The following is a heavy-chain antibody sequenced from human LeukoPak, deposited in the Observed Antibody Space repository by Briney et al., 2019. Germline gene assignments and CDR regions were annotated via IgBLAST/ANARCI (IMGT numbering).Heavy chain of an antibody. V-gene: IGHV3-23*01. J-gene: IGHJ4*02. D-gene: IGHD3-22*01. Sequence: TGGSLRLSCAASGFTFSSYAMSWVRQAPGKGLEWVSAISGSGGSTYYADSVKGRFTISRDNSKNTLYLQMNSLRAEDTAVYYCARDHGDYYDSSGYYYVDYWGQGTLVTVSS. CDR1: GFTFSSYA. CDR3: ARDHGDYYDSSGYYYVDY. CDR2: ISGSGGST.